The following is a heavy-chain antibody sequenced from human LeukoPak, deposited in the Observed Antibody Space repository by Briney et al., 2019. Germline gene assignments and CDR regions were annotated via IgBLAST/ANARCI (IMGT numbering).Heavy chain of an antibody. D-gene: IGHD3-3*01. V-gene: IGHV3-9*01. CDR1: GLTFDDYA. CDR2: INWNSRNI. CDR3: AKASGGTYYYYMDV. J-gene: IGHJ6*03. Sequence: PGRSLRLSCAASGLTFDDYAMHWVRQAPGKGLEWVSCINWNSRNIGYADSVKGRFTISRDNAKNSLYLQMNSLRAEDTALYYCAKASGGTYYYYMDVWGKGTTVTVSS.